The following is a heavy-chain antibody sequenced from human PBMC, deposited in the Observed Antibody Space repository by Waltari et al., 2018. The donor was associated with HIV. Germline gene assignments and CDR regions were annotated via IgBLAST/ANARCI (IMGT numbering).Heavy chain of an antibody. CDR3: ARAVSGASFDY. V-gene: IGHV4-39*01. J-gene: IGHJ4*02. D-gene: IGHD6-19*01. CDR1: GGSISSRGYY. Sequence: QLQLQESGPGLVKPSETLSLTCTVSGGSISSRGYYWGWIRQSPGKGLEGIGNIYYSGSTYYNPSLKSRVTISVDTSKNQFSLKLSSVTAADTAVHYCARAVSGASFDYWGQGTLVTVSS. CDR2: IYYSGST.